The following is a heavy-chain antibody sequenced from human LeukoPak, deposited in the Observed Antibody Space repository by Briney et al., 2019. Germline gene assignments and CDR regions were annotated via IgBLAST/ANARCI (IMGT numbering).Heavy chain of an antibody. V-gene: IGHV4-39*01. CDR1: GGSISSSSYY. D-gene: IGHD1-26*01. J-gene: IGHJ4*02. Sequence: KPSETLSLTCTVSGGSISSSSYYWGWIRQPPGKGLGWIGSIYYSGSTYYNPSLKSRVTISVDTSKNQFSLKLSSVTAADTAVYYCARHWNRGSRDYWGQGTLVTVSS. CDR2: IYYSGST. CDR3: ARHWNRGSRDY.